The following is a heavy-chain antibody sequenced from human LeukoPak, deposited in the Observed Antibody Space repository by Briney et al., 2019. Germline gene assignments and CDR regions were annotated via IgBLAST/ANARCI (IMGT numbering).Heavy chain of an antibody. CDR3: ASNDYVWASYRYGTPTIDY. CDR2: INHSGST. CDR1: GGSFSGYY. J-gene: IGHJ4*02. Sequence: PSETLSLTCAVYGGSFSGYYWSWIRQPPGKGLEWIGEINHSGSTNYNPSLKSRVTISVDTSKNQFSLKLSSVTAADTAVYYCASNDYVWASYRYGTPTIDYLCQGTLVSDSS. V-gene: IGHV4-34*01. D-gene: IGHD3-16*02.